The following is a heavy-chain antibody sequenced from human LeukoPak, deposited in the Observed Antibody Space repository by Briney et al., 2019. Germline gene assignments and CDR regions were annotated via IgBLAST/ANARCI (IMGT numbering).Heavy chain of an antibody. Sequence: GGSLRLSCAASGFTFSSYEMNWVSQAPGKGLEWVSYISSSGSIINYADSVKGRFTISRDNAKNSLYLQMNSLRAEDTAVYYCARDWGLVTDYWGQGTLVTVSS. D-gene: IGHD3-16*01. J-gene: IGHJ4*02. V-gene: IGHV3-48*03. CDR3: ARDWGLVTDY. CDR1: GFTFSSYE. CDR2: ISSSGSII.